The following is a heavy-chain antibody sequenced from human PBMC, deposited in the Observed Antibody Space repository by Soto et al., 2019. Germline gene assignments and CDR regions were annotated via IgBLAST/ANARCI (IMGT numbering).Heavy chain of an antibody. J-gene: IGHJ4*02. CDR1: GGSISPYY. CDR3: ARGGMVIIPTATAFDY. CDR2: IYASGST. Sequence: SETLSLTCSVSGGSISPYYWSWVRQPAGKGLEWIGRIYASGSTNYNPSLKSRVTMSVATSKNQFSLKLTSVTAADTATYYCARGGMVIIPTATAFDYWGQGTLVTVSS. V-gene: IGHV4-4*07. D-gene: IGHD1-1*01.